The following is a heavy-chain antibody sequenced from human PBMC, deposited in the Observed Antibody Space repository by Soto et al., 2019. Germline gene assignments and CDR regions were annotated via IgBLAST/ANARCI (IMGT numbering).Heavy chain of an antibody. Sequence: EVQLVESGGGLIQPGGSLRLSCAASGFTVNSKYMSWVRQAPGKGLEWVSVIYSGGSTYYADSVKDRFTISRDNSKNTLYLQMNSLRAEDTAVYYCAKVALGGYYDSSGYRGAFDIWGQVTMVSVSS. D-gene: IGHD3-22*01. CDR1: GFTVNSKY. CDR3: AKVALGGYYDSSGYRGAFDI. CDR2: IYSGGST. V-gene: IGHV3-53*01. J-gene: IGHJ3*02.